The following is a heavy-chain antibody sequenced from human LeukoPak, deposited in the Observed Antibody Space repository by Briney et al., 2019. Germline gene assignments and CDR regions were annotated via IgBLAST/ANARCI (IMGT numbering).Heavy chain of an antibody. J-gene: IGHJ4*02. Sequence: ESGPTKMKPTHTHKRTCKTSALGVITTGVGVNWIRQPPVKALEWLALIYWNDDKRYSPSLSSRLTITKYSSKNHVVLTMTNMDPVDTATYYCAHRGGAVAGHYFFDYWGQGTLVTVSS. CDR2: IYWNDDK. CDR1: ALGVITTGVG. V-gene: IGHV2-5*01. D-gene: IGHD6-19*01. CDR3: AHRGGAVAGHYFFDY.